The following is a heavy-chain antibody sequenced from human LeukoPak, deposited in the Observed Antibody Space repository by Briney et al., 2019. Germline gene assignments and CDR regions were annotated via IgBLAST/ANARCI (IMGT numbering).Heavy chain of an antibody. J-gene: IGHJ4*02. CDR2: IDWDDDK. Sequence: SGPALVKPTQTLTLTCTFSGFSLSTSGMCVSWIRQPPGKALEWLARIDWDDDKYYTTSLKTRLTISKDTSKNQVVLTMTNMDPVDTATYYCAQTYYYDSSGYHFDYWGQGTLVTVSS. V-gene: IGHV2-70*11. CDR1: GFSLSTSGMC. D-gene: IGHD3-22*01. CDR3: AQTYYYDSSGYHFDY.